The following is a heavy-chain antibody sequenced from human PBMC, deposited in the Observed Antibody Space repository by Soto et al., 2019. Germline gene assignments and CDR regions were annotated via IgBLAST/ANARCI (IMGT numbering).Heavy chain of an antibody. CDR2: IFYSGST. D-gene: IGHD1-1*01. CDR1: GGSISSYY. J-gene: IGHJ6*02. CDR3: ARDGNNYYGMDV. Sequence: QVQLQESGPGLVKPSETLSLTCTVSGGSISSYYWSWIRQPPGKGLEWIGYIFYSGSTNQNPSLKSRVTISVDTCKNQFSLKLSSVTAADTAVYYCARDGNNYYGMDVWGQGTTVTVSS. V-gene: IGHV4-59*01.